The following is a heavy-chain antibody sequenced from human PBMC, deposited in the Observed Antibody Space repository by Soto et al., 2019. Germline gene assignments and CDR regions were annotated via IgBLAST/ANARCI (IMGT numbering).Heavy chain of an antibody. D-gene: IGHD6-6*01. CDR3: ARVLKVAARGYYYYYGMDV. CDR2: IGTAGDT. J-gene: IGHJ6*02. V-gene: IGHV3-13*01. Sequence: PGGSLRLSCAASGFTFSSYDMHWVRQATGKCLEWVSAIGTAGDTYYPGSVKGRFTISRENAKNSLYLQMNSLRAGDTAVYYCARVLKVAARGYYYYYGMDVWGQGXTVTVYS. CDR1: GFTFSSYD.